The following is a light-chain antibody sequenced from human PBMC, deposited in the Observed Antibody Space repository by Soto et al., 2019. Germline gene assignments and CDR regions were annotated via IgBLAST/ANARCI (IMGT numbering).Light chain of an antibody. Sequence: QSALTQPASVSGSPGQSITISCAGTSSDVGAYNYVSWYQQHPGKAPKLVIYEVGDRPSGVSNRFSGSKSGNTASLTTSGLQAEDAADYYCSSYTSSTTQVFGGGTKLTVL. V-gene: IGLV2-14*01. CDR2: EVG. J-gene: IGLJ3*02. CDR1: SSDVGAYNY. CDR3: SSYTSSTTQV.